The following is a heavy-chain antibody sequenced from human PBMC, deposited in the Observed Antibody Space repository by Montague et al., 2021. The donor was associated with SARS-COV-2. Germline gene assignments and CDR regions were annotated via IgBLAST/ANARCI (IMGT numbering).Heavy chain of an antibody. CDR1: GFTFTSYA. V-gene: IGHV3-33*08. D-gene: IGHD4-11*01. CDR2: IWSDGSSK. CDR3: ASGPTGWDPFDI. J-gene: IGHJ3*02. Sequence: SLRLSCAASGFTFTSYAMHWVRQAPGKGLEWVAAIWSDGSSKYYADSVKGRFTISRDNSKNTLYLQMNSLRAGDTAVYYCASGPTGWDPFDIWGQGTMVTVSS.